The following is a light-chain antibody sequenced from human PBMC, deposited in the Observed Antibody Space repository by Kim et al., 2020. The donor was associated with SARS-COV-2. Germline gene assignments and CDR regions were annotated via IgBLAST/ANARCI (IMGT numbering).Light chain of an antibody. J-gene: IGLJ2*01. CDR2: DVT. CDR1: SSDVGSYTL. V-gene: IGLV2-11*03. Sequence: QSVTISCTGTSSDVGSYTLVSWYQQHPGKAPKLIIYDVTKRPSGVPDRFSGSKSGDTASLTISGLQAEDEADYYCCSYAGSFTWIFGGGTQLTVL. CDR3: CSYAGSFTWI.